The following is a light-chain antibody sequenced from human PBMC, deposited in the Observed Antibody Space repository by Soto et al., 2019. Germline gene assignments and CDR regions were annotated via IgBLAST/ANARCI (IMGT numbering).Light chain of an antibody. J-gene: IGLJ1*01. CDR3: SSYAGNNNYV. CDR2: EVN. Sequence: QSALTQPPSASGSPGQSVAISCIGTSSDVGGYNYVSWYQLHPGKAPKLMIYEVNLRPSGVPDRFSGSKSGNTASLTVSGLQAEDEADYYCSSYAGNNNYVFGTGTKLTVL. V-gene: IGLV2-8*01. CDR1: SSDVGGYNY.